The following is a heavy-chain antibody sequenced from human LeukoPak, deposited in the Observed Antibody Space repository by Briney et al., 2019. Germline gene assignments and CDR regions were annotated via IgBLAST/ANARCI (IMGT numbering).Heavy chain of an antibody. V-gene: IGHV3-30-3*01. CDR1: GFTFSSYA. D-gene: IGHD4-11*01. J-gene: IGHJ4*02. CDR3: AHYSSSDVDY. CDR2: ISYDGNNK. Sequence: PGGSLRLSCAASGFTFSSYAMSWVRQAPGKGLEWVAVISYDGNNKYYADSMKGRFTISRDNSRNTLYLQMKSLRAEDTAVYYCAHYSSSDVDYWGQGTLVTVSS.